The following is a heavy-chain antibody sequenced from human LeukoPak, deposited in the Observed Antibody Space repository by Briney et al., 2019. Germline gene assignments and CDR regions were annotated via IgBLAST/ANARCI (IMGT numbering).Heavy chain of an antibody. D-gene: IGHD6-6*01. J-gene: IGHJ4*02. CDR3: AREGQQLVPPFDY. CDR2: IYTSGST. CDR1: GGSFSGYY. V-gene: IGHV4-4*07. Sequence: SETLSLTCAVFGGSFSGYYWSWIRQPAGKGLEWIGRIYTSGSTNYNPSLESRVTISVDTSKNQFSLKLTSLTAADMAVYYCAREGQQLVPPFDYWGQGTLVTVSS.